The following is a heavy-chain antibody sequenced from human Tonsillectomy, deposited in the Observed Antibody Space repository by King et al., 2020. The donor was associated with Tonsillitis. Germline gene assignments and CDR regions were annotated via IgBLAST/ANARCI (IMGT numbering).Heavy chain of an antibody. J-gene: IGHJ4*02. CDR3: SRDEDTGNYYDLAY. CDR1: GFTFGDYA. V-gene: IGHV3-49*04. Sequence: VQLVESGGGLVQPGRSLRLSCTASGFTFGDYAMSWVRQAPGKGLEWVGFIRSKAFGGTTEYAASVKGRFSISRDDSKGIAFLHANSLKSEDTAVYYCSRDEDTGNYYDLAYWGQGTLVTVSS. D-gene: IGHD1-26*01. CDR2: IRSKAFGGTT.